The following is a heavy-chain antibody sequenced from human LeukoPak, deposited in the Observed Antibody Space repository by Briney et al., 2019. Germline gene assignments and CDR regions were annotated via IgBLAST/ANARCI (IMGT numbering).Heavy chain of an antibody. D-gene: IGHD1-14*01. CDR2: IRYDGSEK. V-gene: IGHV3-30*02. J-gene: IGHJ3*02. Sequence: GGSLRLSCAASGLTFSAYGMDWVRQAPVNGLEWVAFIRYDGSEKYYADSVKGRFTISRDNSKNTLYLQMNSLRAEDTAVYYCARVRLQPRTLLDDAFDIWGQGTMVTVSS. CDR3: ARVRLQPRTLLDDAFDI. CDR1: GLTFSAYG.